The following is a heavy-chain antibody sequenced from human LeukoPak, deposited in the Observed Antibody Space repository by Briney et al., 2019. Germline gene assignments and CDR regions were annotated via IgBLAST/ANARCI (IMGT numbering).Heavy chain of an antibody. CDR2: ISGSGGST. V-gene: IGHV3-23*01. J-gene: IGHJ4*02. D-gene: IGHD4-23*01. Sequence: GGSLRLSCAASGFTFRRYEMNWVRQAPGKGLEWVSAISGSGGSTFYADSVKGRFTISRDNSKNTVDLQMNSLRDEDTAVYYCAKDGGSRDFDHWGQGTLVTVSS. CDR3: AKDGGSRDFDH. CDR1: GFTFRRYE.